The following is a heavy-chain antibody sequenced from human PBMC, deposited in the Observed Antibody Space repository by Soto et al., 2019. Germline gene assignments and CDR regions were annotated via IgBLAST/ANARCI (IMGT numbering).Heavy chain of an antibody. CDR3: SRKDWSGYYTGFDY. CDR1: GFTFSSYW. Sequence: GGSLRLSCAASGFTFSSYWMHWVRQAPGKGLVWVSRINSDGSSTSYADSVKGRFTISRDNAKNTLYLQMNSLRAEDTAVYYCSRKDWSGYYTGFDYWGQGTLVTVSS. V-gene: IGHV3-74*01. J-gene: IGHJ4*02. CDR2: INSDGSST. D-gene: IGHD3-3*01.